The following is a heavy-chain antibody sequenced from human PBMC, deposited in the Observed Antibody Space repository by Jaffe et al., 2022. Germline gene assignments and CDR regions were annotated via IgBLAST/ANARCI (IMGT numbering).Heavy chain of an antibody. V-gene: IGHV4-38-2*02. J-gene: IGHJ5*02. CDR3: ARDAVRRITMVRRPNWFDP. Sequence: QVQLQESGPGLVKPSETLSLTCAVSGYSISSGYYWGWIRQPPGKGLEWIGSIYHSGSTYYNPSLKSRVTISVDTSKNQFSLKLSSVTAADTAVYYCARDAVRRITMVRRPNWFDPWGQGTLVTVSS. CDR1: GYSISSGYY. D-gene: IGHD3-10*01. CDR2: IYHSGST.